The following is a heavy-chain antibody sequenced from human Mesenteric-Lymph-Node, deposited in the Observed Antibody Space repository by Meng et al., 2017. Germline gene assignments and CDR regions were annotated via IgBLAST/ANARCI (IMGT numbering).Heavy chain of an antibody. Sequence: QVQLQVPGPGLATPFQTLSLTCTVSGGSISSGHYYWSWIRQHPGKGLEWIGYTSYSGSTHYNPPLKSLVTISIDTSKNQFSLKLSSVTAADTAVYYCARADKVRFDYWGQGTLVSVSS. CDR3: ARADKVRFDY. CDR2: TSYSGST. V-gene: IGHV4-31*01. CDR1: GGSISSGHYY. J-gene: IGHJ4*02.